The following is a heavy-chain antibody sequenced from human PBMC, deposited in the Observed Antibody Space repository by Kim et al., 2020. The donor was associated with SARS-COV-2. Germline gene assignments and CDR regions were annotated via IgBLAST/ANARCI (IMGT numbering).Heavy chain of an antibody. J-gene: IGHJ5*02. V-gene: IGHV2-70*17. D-gene: IGHD2-2*01. CDR2: IDWDDDK. Sequence: GPTLVNPTQTLTLTCTFSGFSLSTRGMCVSWIRQPLGKALEWLARIDWDDDKLYSTSMKTRLTISKDTSKNQVALSMTNMDTVDTGTYYCARIRCDCSRRSCQAAQTHRWGQGT. CDR3: ARIRCDCSRRSCQAAQTHR. CDR1: GFSLSTRGMC.